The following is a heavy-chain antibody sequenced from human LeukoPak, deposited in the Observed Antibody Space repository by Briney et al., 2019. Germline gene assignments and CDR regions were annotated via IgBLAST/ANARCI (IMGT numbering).Heavy chain of an antibody. Sequence: PGGSLRLSCAASGFSFSTYWMHWVRQAPGKGLAWVSRINGDGNTTSYADSVKGRFFISRDNAKNTFYLQMNSLRAENTAVYFCARPLGPRNTVITPTPFDYWGQGTLVTVSS. CDR1: GFSFSTYW. D-gene: IGHD4-17*01. CDR2: INGDGNTT. V-gene: IGHV3-74*01. CDR3: ARPLGPRNTVITPTPFDY. J-gene: IGHJ4*02.